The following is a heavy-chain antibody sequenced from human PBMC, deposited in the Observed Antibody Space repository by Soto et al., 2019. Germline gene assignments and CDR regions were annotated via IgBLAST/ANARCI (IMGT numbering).Heavy chain of an antibody. D-gene: IGHD1-1*01. J-gene: IGHJ4*02. CDR3: AREANESFYFDY. CDR1: GYILANFY. CDR2: VRPGGGMT. V-gene: IGHV1-46*01. Sequence: ASVKVSCKASGYILANFYIHWVRQAPGQGLEWLGIVRPGGGMTEHARKYKGRVALTWETTMNTAYMDLTGLTSEDMAVYYCAREANESFYFDYWGQGTLVTVSS.